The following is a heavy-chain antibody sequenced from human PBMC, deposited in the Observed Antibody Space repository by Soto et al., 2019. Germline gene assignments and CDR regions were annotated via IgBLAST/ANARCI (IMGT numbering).Heavy chain of an antibody. V-gene: IGHV2-5*02. CDR1: GFSLSTSGVG. J-gene: IGHJ4*02. CDR2: IYWDDDK. CDR3: AHAYCSSTSCHDPEYSSSWPYFDY. Sequence: QITLKESGPPLVKPTQTLTLTCTFSGFSLSTSGVGVGWIRQPPGKALEWLALIYWDDDKRYSPSLKSRLTITKDTSKNQVGLTITNRDPVDTATYYCAHAYCSSTSCHDPEYSSSWPYFDYWGQGTLVTVSS. D-gene: IGHD2-2*01.